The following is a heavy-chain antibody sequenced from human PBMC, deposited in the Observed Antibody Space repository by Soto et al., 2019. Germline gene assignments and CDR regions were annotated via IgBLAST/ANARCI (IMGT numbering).Heavy chain of an antibody. D-gene: IGHD5-12*01. CDR2: IIPMFTTA. CDR3: ARDRKPYTNRLRPTDYSFGMDV. J-gene: IGHJ6*02. CDR1: GGTFSSYP. Sequence: QVQLVQSGAEVKKPGSSVKVSCKASGGTFSSYPINWVRQAPGQGPEWMGGIIPMFTTANYAQKFQGRVTCTADESTTTAYMELSSPRSDDTAVYFCARDRKPYTNRLRPTDYSFGMDVWGQGTTVTVSS. V-gene: IGHV1-69*01.